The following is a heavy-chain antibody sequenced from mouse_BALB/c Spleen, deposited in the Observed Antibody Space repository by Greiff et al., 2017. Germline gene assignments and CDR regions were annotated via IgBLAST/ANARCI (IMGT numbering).Heavy chain of an antibody. D-gene: IGHD2-4*01. V-gene: IGHV5-17*02. CDR3: ARGIYYDYDSAY. CDR1: GFTFSSFG. CDR2: ISSGSSTI. Sequence: DVMLVESGGGLVQPGGSRKLSCAASGFTFSSFGMHWVRQAPEKGLEWVAYISSGSSTIYYADTVKGRFTISRDNPKNTLFLQMTSLRSEDTAMYYCARGIYYDYDSAYWGQGTLVTVSA. J-gene: IGHJ3*01.